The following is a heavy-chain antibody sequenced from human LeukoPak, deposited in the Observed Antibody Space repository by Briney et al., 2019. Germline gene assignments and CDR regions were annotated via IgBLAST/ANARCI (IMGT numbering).Heavy chain of an antibody. D-gene: IGHD6-6*01. CDR2: INHSGST. Sequence: SETLSLTCAVYGGSFSGYYWSWIRQPPRKGLEWIGEINHSGSTNYNPSLKSRVTISVDTSKNQFSLNLTSVTAADTAVYYCARWGSIAVARFDYWGQGTLVTVSS. J-gene: IGHJ4*02. CDR1: GGSFSGYY. V-gene: IGHV4-34*01. CDR3: ARWGSIAVARFDY.